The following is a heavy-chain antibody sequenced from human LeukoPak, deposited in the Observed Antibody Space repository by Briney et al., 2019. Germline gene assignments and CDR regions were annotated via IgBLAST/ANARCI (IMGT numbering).Heavy chain of an antibody. V-gene: IGHV1-18*01. Sequence: ASVEVSCKASGYTFTSYGISWVRQAPGQGLEWMGWISAYNGNTNYAQKLQGRVTMTTDTSTSTAYMELRSLRSDDTAVYYCARRIAAAGSFDYWGQGTLVTVSS. J-gene: IGHJ4*02. D-gene: IGHD6-13*01. CDR1: GYTFTSYG. CDR3: ARRIAAAGSFDY. CDR2: ISAYNGNT.